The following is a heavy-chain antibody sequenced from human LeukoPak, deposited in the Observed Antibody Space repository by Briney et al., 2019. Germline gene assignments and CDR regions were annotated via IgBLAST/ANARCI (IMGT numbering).Heavy chain of an antibody. CDR3: ARVNIAVAGDASDV. V-gene: IGHV4-61*01. Sequence: PSETLSLTCTVSGGSISSSSYYWSWIRQPPGKGLEWIGYTGDTNYNPSLKSRVTISLDASKSQFSLKLSSVTAADTAMYYCARVNIAVAGDASDVWGRGTMVTVSS. D-gene: IGHD6-19*01. J-gene: IGHJ3*01. CDR2: YTGDT. CDR1: GGSISSSSYY.